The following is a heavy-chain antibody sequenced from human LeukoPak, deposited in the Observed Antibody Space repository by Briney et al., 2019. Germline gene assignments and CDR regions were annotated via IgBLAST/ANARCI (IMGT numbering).Heavy chain of an antibody. V-gene: IGHV3-74*01. CDR1: GFIFSYYW. J-gene: IGHJ4*02. D-gene: IGHD2-2*01. CDR3: ARDRFCTTDSCSDY. Sequence: GGSLRLSCAASGFIFSYYWMHWVRQAPGKGLVWVARIKTDGTSTSYADSVKGRFTISRDNAKNTLYLQMNSLRVEDTAVYYCARDRFCTTDSCSDYWGQGTLVTVSS. CDR2: IKTDGTST.